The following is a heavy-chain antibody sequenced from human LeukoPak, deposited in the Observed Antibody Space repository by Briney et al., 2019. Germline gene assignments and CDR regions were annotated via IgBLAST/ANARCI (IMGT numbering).Heavy chain of an antibody. J-gene: IGHJ4*02. D-gene: IGHD3-9*01. CDR1: GFTFSNYA. CDR2: ITGSGGNT. V-gene: IGHV3-23*01. Sequence: PGGSLRLSCAASGFTFSNYAMSWVRQAPGKGLEWVSAITGSGGNTYYADSVKGRFTISRDNSENTLYLQMNSLRAEDTAVYYCAKWGDFDVLTGYYVPDFWGQGTLVTVSS. CDR3: AKWGDFDVLTGYYVPDF.